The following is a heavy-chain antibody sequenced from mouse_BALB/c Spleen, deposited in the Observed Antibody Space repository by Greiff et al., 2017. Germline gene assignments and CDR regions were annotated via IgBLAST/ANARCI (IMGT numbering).Heavy chain of an antibody. CDR2: IWAGGST. CDR1: GFSLTSYG. J-gene: IGHJ4*01. Sequence: VQRVESGPGLVAPSQSLSITCTVSGFSLTSYGVHWVRQPPGKGLEWLGVIWAGGSTNYNSALMSRLSISKDNSKSQVFLKMNSLQTDDTAMYYCAREGDDYPMDYWGQGTSVTVSS. V-gene: IGHV2-9*02. CDR3: AREGDDYPMDY. D-gene: IGHD2-4*01.